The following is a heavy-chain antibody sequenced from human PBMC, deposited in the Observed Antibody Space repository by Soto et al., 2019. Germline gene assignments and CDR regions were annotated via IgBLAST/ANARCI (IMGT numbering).Heavy chain of an antibody. J-gene: IGHJ4*02. CDR3: AKFSPSTSSLSKGYFDY. CDR2: ITSGAGT. Sequence: PGGSLRLSCEVSGFTFSIYSMSWVRQSPGKGLEWVSTITSGAGTYYADPVQGRLTLTRDNSKNTLSLQMNSLRAEDTAVYYCAKFSPSTSSLSKGYFDYWGQGPLLTVSS. CDR1: GFTFSIYS. D-gene: IGHD2-2*01. V-gene: IGHV3-23*01.